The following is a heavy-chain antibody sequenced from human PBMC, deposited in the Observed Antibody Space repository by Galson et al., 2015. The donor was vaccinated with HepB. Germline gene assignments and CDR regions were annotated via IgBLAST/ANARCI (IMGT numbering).Heavy chain of an antibody. CDR3: ARRHRHLLYWRAGYFEY. CDR1: GYTFTNYW. Sequence: QSGAEVKKPGESLKISCNSSGYTFTNYWIGWVRQMPGKGLEWLGIIYPGNSETKHSPSVQGHVTISADKSITTAYLHWSSLKASDTAMYYCARRHRHLLYWRAGYFEYWGQGALVTVSS. D-gene: IGHD2-2*02. V-gene: IGHV5-51*03. CDR2: IYPGNSET. J-gene: IGHJ4*02.